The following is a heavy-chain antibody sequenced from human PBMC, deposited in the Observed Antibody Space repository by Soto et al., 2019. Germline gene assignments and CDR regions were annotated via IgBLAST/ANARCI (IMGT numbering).Heavy chain of an antibody. CDR1: GFTFSSYA. D-gene: IGHD2-15*01. CDR2: ISGSGGST. V-gene: IGHV3-23*01. Sequence: EVQLLESGGGLVQPGGSLRLSCAASGFTFSSYAMSWVRQAPGKGLEWVSAISGSGGSTYYAGSVKGRFTISRDNSKNTLDLPMNSLGAEDTAVYYCAKPQGYCSGGSCYWTYYYYMDVWGKGTTVTVSS. J-gene: IGHJ6*03. CDR3: AKPQGYCSGGSCYWTYYYYMDV.